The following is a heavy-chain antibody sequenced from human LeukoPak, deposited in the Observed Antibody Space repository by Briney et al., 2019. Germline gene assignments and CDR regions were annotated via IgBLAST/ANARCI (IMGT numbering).Heavy chain of an antibody. J-gene: IGHJ5*02. CDR3: ARATVTRWFDP. V-gene: IGHV3-33*08. CDR1: GFTFTRAG. Sequence: PGRSLRLSCAASGFTFTRAGMHWVRQAPGKGLEWVAVIWYDGTNKYYADSVKGRFTISRDNSKNTLYLQMNSLRAEDTAVYYCARATVTRWFDPWGQGTLVTVSS. CDR2: IWYDGTNK. D-gene: IGHD4-17*01.